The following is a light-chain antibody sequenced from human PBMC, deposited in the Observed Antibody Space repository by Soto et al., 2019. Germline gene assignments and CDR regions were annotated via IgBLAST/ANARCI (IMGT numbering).Light chain of an antibody. J-gene: IGKJ1*01. CDR1: QSVSSNH. CDR3: QQYGSSPET. CDR2: GAS. V-gene: IGKV3-20*01. Sequence: IVLTQCPGTLSLSPGERATLSCRASQSVSSNHLAWYQQKPGQAPRLLIYGASRRATGIPDRFSGSGSGTDFTLTISRLEPEDFAVYYCQQYGSSPETFGRGTKVDIK.